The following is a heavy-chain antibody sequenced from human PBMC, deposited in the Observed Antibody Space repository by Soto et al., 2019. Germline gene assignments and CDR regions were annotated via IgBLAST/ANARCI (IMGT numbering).Heavy chain of an antibody. CDR2: TYYRSKWYN. Sequence: SQTLSLTCAISGDRVSSNSAAWKCIIHSPSRVLEWLGRTYYRSKWYNDYAVSVKSRITINPDTSKNQFSLQLNSVTPEDTAVYYCARDNPSHTPWYFDYWGQGTLVTVS. D-gene: IGHD2-2*02. CDR3: ARDNPSHTPWYFDY. J-gene: IGHJ4*02. V-gene: IGHV6-1*01. CDR1: GDRVSSNSAA.